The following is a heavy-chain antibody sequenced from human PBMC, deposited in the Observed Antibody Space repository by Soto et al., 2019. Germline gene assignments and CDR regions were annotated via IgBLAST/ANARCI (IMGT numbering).Heavy chain of an antibody. J-gene: IGHJ6*02. D-gene: IGHD3-9*01. CDR3: ARGDYDILTGYYKSYYGMDV. V-gene: IGHV5-51*01. CDR2: IYPGDSDT. Sequence: PGESLKISCKGSGYSFTSSWIGWVRQMPGKGLEWMGIIYPGDSDTRYSPSFQGQVTISADKSISTAYLQWSSLKASDTAMYYCARGDYDILTGYYKSYYGMDVWGQGTTVTVSS. CDR1: GYSFTSSW.